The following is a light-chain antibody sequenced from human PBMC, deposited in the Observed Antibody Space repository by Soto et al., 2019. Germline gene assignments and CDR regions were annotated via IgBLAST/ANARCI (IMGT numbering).Light chain of an antibody. J-gene: IGLJ1*01. V-gene: IGLV2-23*02. CDR2: EVS. CDR1: SSDVGSYNV. CDR3: CSRGGSSPTYV. Sequence: QSALTQPASVSGSPGQSITISCTGTSSDVGSYNVVSWYQQHPGKAPKLMIYEVSKRPSGVSDRFSGSKSGNTASLTISGLQAEDEADYHRCSRGGSSPTYVFGTGTKVTVL.